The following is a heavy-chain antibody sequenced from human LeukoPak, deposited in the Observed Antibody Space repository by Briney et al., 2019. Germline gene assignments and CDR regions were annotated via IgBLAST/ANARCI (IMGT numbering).Heavy chain of an antibody. Sequence: PSETLSLTCSVSGVSITSYYWSWIRQPPGKGLEWIGEINHSGSTNYNPSLKSRVTISVDTSKSQFSLKLSSVTAADTAVYYCARDSMVRGFDYWGQGTLVTVSS. CDR1: GVSITSYY. V-gene: IGHV4-34*01. CDR2: INHSGST. D-gene: IGHD3-10*01. J-gene: IGHJ4*02. CDR3: ARDSMVRGFDY.